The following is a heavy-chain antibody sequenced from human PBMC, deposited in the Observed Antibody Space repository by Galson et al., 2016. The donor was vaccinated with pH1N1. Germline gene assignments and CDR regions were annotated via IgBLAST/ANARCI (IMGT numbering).Heavy chain of an antibody. D-gene: IGHD3-16*01. CDR3: TTDDYGNKDDYAGAFDAFDV. CDR2: IKSKKDGEIT. J-gene: IGHJ3*01. Sequence: SLRLSCAASGFTFSHAWMSWVRQAPGKGLEWIARIKSKKDGEITDYAAPVKGRFTISRDDSKNTLYLQMDSLKIEDTAVYYCTTDDYGNKDDYAGAFDAFDVWGQGTMVTVSS. CDR1: GFTFSHAW. V-gene: IGHV3-15*01.